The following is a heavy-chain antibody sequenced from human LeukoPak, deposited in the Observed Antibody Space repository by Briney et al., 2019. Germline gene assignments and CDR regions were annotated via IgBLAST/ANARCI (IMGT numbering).Heavy chain of an antibody. CDR3: ARDRGGDYGDLFDY. CDR1: GSTFSTFT. V-gene: IGHV3-48*01. D-gene: IGHD4-17*01. CDR2: ISSSSSTV. J-gene: IGHJ4*02. Sequence: GGSLRLSCTASGSTFSTFTMNWVRQAPGKGLEWVSYISSSSSTVYYADSVTGRFTISRDNAKNSLYLQMNSLRAEDTAVYYCARDRGGDYGDLFDYWGQGTLVTVSS.